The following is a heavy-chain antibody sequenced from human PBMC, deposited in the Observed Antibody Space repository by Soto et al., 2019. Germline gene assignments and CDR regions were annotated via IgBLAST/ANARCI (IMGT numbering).Heavy chain of an antibody. CDR3: TTDPYYYDSSGYEPYFDY. D-gene: IGHD3-22*01. V-gene: IGHV3-15*07. Sequence: GGSLRLSCAASSFTFSNAWMNWVRQAPGKGLEWVGRIKSKTDGGTTDYAAPVKGRFTISREDSKNTLYVQMNSLKTEDTAVYYCTTDPYYYDSSGYEPYFDYWGQGTLVTVSS. CDR2: IKSKTDGGTT. CDR1: SFTFSNAW. J-gene: IGHJ4*02.